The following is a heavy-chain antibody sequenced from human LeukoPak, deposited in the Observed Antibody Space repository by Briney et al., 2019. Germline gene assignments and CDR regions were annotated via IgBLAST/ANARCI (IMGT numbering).Heavy chain of an antibody. V-gene: IGHV3-21*01. CDR1: GFTFSSYS. CDR3: VKDLSGYWTFDY. J-gene: IGHJ4*02. D-gene: IGHD1-1*01. Sequence: PGGSLRLSCAASGFTFSSYSMNWVRQAPGKGLEWVSSISSSSSYIYYADSVKGRFTISRDNSKNTLYLQMNSLRAEDTAVYFCVKDLSGYWTFDYWGQGTLVTVSS. CDR2: ISSSSSYI.